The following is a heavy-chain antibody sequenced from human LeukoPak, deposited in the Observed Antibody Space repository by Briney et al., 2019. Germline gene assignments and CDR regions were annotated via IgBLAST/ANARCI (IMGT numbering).Heavy chain of an antibody. J-gene: IGHJ4*02. CDR1: GYTFTSYG. CDR2: ISAYNGNT. Sequence: GASVKVSCKASGYTFTSYGISWVRQAPGQGLEWMGWISAYNGNTNYAQKLQGRVTMTTDTSTSTAYMELRSLRSDDTAVYYCARPYYDYVWGSYRTYYFDYWGQGTLVTVSS. V-gene: IGHV1-18*01. D-gene: IGHD3-16*02. CDR3: ARPYYDYVWGSYRTYYFDY.